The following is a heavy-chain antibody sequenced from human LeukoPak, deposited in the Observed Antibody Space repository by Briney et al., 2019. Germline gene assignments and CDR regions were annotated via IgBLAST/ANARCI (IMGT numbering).Heavy chain of an antibody. CDR3: AHLVVTIDWRSYFDS. CDR2: IYYNTHT. Sequence: SGPTLVNPQPTLTLTCTFSGFSFTAPGMGVAWIRQPPGKALEWLDFIYYNTHTRYSPSLRSRLTITTDPSKNQVVLAMTNMDPMDTATYYCAHLVVTIDWRSYFDSWGQGALVTVSS. J-gene: IGHJ4*02. V-gene: IGHV2-5*01. D-gene: IGHD3-9*01. CDR1: GFSFTAPGMG.